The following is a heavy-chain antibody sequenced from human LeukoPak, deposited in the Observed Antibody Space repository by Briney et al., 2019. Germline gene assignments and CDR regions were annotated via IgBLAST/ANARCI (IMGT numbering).Heavy chain of an antibody. J-gene: IGHJ4*02. CDR3: AKDLGPRDYGHDY. V-gene: IGHV3-23*01. CDR2: ISGSGGST. Sequence: PGGSLRLSCAASGFTFRSCELSWVRQAPGKGLEWVSAISGSGGSTYYADSVKGRFTISRDNSKNTLYLQMNSLRAEDTAVYYCAKDLGPRDYGHDYWGQGTLVTVSS. CDR1: GFTFRSCE. D-gene: IGHD4-17*01.